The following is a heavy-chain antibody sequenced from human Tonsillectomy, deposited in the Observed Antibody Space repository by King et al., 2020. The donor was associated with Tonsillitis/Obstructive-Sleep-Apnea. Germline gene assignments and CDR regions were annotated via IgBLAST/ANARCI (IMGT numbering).Heavy chain of an antibody. CDR2: IDPSDSYT. V-gene: IGHV5-10-1*01. D-gene: IGHD5-12*01. J-gene: IGHJ3*02. CDR3: ARGGIGYDFAFDI. CDR1: GYSFTSYW. Sequence: VQLVESGAEVKEPGESLRISCKGSGYSFTSYWINWVRQMPGKGLEWRGRIDPSDSYTNYIPSFQGHVTFSVDKSISTAHLQWSSLRASDNAMYYCARGGIGYDFAFDIWGQGTMVTVSS.